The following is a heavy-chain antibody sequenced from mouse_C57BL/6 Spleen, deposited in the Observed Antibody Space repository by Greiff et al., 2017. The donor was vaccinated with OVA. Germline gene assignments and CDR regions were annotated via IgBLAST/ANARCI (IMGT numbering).Heavy chain of an antibody. CDR2: IRSKSNNYAT. V-gene: IGHV10-1*01. CDR1: GFSFNTYA. D-gene: IGHD2-4*01. Sequence: DVKLQESGGGLVQPKGSLKLSCAASGFSFNTYAMNWVRQAPGKGLEWVARIRSKSNNYATYYADSVKDRFTISRDDSESMLYLQMNNLKTEDTAMYYCVRHLYDYDDGAFAYWGQGTLVTVSA. CDR3: VRHLYDYDDGAFAY. J-gene: IGHJ3*01.